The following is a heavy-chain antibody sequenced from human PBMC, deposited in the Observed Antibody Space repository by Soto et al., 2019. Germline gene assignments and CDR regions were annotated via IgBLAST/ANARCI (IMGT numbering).Heavy chain of an antibody. CDR1: GGSISSGDYY. Sequence: SETLSLTCTVSGGSISSGDYYWSWIRQPPGKGLEWIGYIYYSGSTNYNPSLKSRVSISVDTSKNQFSLKLNSVTASDTAVYYCARFGYSYSSNWFDPWGQGTLVTVSS. CDR3: ARFGYSYSSNWFDP. D-gene: IGHD5-18*01. CDR2: IYYSGST. V-gene: IGHV4-30-4*01. J-gene: IGHJ5*02.